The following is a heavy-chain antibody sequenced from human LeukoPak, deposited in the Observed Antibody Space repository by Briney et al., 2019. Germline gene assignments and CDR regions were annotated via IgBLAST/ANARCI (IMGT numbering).Heavy chain of an antibody. J-gene: IGHJ5*02. V-gene: IGHV3-11*04. D-gene: IGHD2-15*01. CDR1: GFTFSDYY. CDR2: ISSSGSPI. CDR3: ARASLVVAATGWFDP. Sequence: GGSLRLSCAASGFTFSDYYMSWIRQAPGKGLELISYISSSGSPIDYADSVKGRFTISRDNSKNSLYLQMNSLRAEDTAVYYCARASLVVAATGWFDPWGKGTLVTVSS.